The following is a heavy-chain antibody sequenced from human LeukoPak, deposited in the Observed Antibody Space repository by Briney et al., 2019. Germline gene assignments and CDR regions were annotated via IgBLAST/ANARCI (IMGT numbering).Heavy chain of an antibody. V-gene: IGHV4-39*02. D-gene: IGHD6-19*01. Sequence: SETLSLTCTVSVGSISSSNYYWGWIRQPPGKGLEWIGNIYYSWSTYYNPSLKGRVTICVDTSKNHFSLKLSSVTAADTAVYYCARLVAVAGLFDYWGQGTLVTVSS. J-gene: IGHJ4*02. CDR2: IYYSWST. CDR1: VGSISSSNYY. CDR3: ARLVAVAGLFDY.